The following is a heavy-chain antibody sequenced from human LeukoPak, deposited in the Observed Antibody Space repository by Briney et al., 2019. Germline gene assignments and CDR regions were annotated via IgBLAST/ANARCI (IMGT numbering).Heavy chain of an antibody. Sequence: GGSLRLSCTPSGFTFSSHAMSWVRQAPGKGLEWVSGISGNGAGTYYGDSVKGRFTISRDNSKNTLYLQMNSLRAEDTALYYCAKDIVSYYGSGIDYWGQGTLVTVSS. J-gene: IGHJ4*02. CDR3: AKDIVSYYGSGIDY. D-gene: IGHD3-10*01. CDR2: ISGNGAGT. V-gene: IGHV3-23*02. CDR1: GFTFSSHA.